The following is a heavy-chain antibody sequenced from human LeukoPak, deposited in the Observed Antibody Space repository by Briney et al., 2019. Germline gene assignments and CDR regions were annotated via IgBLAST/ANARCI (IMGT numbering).Heavy chain of an antibody. V-gene: IGHV3-66*01. Sequence: PGGSLRLSCAASGFTFSDYTMHWVRLVPGKGLEWVSVIYSGGSTYYADSVKGRFTISRDNSKNTLYLQMNSLRAEDTAVYYCARELDSGRVSIAVAGTGAFDIWGQGTMVTVSS. CDR2: IYSGGST. CDR3: ARELDSGRVSIAVAGTGAFDI. J-gene: IGHJ3*02. D-gene: IGHD6-19*01. CDR1: GFTFSDYT.